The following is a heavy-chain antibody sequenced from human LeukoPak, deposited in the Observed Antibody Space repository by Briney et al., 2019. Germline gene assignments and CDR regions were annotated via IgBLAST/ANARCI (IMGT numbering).Heavy chain of an antibody. J-gene: IGHJ3*02. CDR1: GFTFSSYD. Sequence: GRSLRLSCAASGFTFSSYDMDWVRQAPGKGLEWVSYISNSGTTMNYADSVKGRFTISRDNAKNSLYLQMNSLRAEDTAVYYCTRGDTLIWGQGTMVTVSS. CDR3: TRGDTLI. D-gene: IGHD2-15*01. V-gene: IGHV3-48*03. CDR2: ISNSGTTM.